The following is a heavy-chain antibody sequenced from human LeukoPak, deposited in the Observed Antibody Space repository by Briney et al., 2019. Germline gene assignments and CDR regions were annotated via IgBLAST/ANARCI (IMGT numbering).Heavy chain of an antibody. D-gene: IGHD3-16*01. V-gene: IGHV4-39*01. CDR2: IYYSGST. CDR1: GGSISSSSYY. Sequence: SETLSLTCTVSGGSISSSSYYWGWIRQPPGKGLEWIGSIYYSGSTYYNPSLKSRITISVDTSKKQFSLKPSSATAADTAVYYCARHGVGEFDYWGQGTLVTVSS. CDR3: ARHGVGEFDY. J-gene: IGHJ4*02.